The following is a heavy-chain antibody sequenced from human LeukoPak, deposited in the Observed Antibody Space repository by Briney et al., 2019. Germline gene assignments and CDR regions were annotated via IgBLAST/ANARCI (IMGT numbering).Heavy chain of an antibody. D-gene: IGHD2/OR15-2a*01. V-gene: IGHV3-64*01. CDR1: GFTFSTYA. Sequence: GGSLRPSCAASGFTFSTYAMHWVRQAPGKGLEYVSAISTNGGGTYYANSVKGRFTISRDNSKNTLYLQMGSLRAEDMAVYYCAKYSSYYYYGMDVWGQGTTVTVSS. J-gene: IGHJ6*02. CDR3: AKYSSYYYYGMDV. CDR2: ISTNGGGT.